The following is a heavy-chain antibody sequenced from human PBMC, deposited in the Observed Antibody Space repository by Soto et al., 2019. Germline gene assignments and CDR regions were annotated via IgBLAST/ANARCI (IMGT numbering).Heavy chain of an antibody. J-gene: IGHJ4*02. CDR1: GGSFSGYY. CDR2: INHSGST. Sequence: SETLSLTCAVYGGSFSGYYWTWIRQPPGTGLEWIGEINHSGSTNYNPSLKSRVTISVDTCKNQFSLKLTSVTAADTAVYYCARDKITGLFDYWGQATLVTVSS. D-gene: IGHD2-8*02. V-gene: IGHV4-34*01. CDR3: ARDKITGLFDY.